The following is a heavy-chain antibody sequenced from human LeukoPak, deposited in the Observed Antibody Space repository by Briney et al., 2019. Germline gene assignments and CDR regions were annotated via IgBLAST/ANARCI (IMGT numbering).Heavy chain of an antibody. CDR3: ATVRGVIGEAFYI. CDR2: INPNSGGT. J-gene: IGHJ3*02. V-gene: IGHV1-2*02. CDR1: GYTFIGYY. Sequence: ASVKVSCKASGYTFIGYYMHWVRQAPGQGLEWMGWINPNSGGTNYAQKLQGRVTMTRDTSISTAYIELSRLRSDDTAVYYCATVRGVIGEAFYIWGEGTMVTHCS. D-gene: IGHD3-10*01.